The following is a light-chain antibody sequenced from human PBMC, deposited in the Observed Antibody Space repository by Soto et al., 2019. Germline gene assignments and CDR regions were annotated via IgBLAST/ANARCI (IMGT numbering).Light chain of an antibody. CDR1: QRVTNNY. CDR2: GAS. J-gene: IGKJ1*01. V-gene: IGKV3-20*01. Sequence: IVLTQSPGTLSLSPGERATLSCRASQRVTNNYLAWYQQKPGQAPRLLIYGASSRATGIPDRFSGSGAGTDFTLTVSRLEPEDFAVYYCQQYGSSPETFGQGTKVDIK. CDR3: QQYGSSPET.